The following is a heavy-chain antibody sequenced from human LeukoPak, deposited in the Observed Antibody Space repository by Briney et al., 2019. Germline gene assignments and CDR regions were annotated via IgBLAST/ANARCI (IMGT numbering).Heavy chain of an antibody. V-gene: IGHV4-39*07. Sequence: SSETLSLTCTVSGGSISSSSYYWGWIRQPPGKGLEWIGSIYYSGSTYYNPSLKSRVTISVDTSKNQFSLKLSSVTAADTAVYYCARLHSSSWYLQRNGRGWFDPWGQGTLVTVSS. CDR1: GGSISSSSYY. CDR3: ARLHSSSWYLQRNGRGWFDP. J-gene: IGHJ5*02. CDR2: IYYSGST. D-gene: IGHD6-13*01.